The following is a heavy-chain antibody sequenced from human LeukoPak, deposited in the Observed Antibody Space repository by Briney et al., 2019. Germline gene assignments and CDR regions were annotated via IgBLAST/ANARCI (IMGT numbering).Heavy chain of an antibody. CDR2: IYYSGNT. Sequence: PSETLSLTCTVSGGSISGYYWSWIRQPPGKGLEWIGYIYYSGNTNYNPSLRSRVTISVDTSKNQFSLKLSSVTAADTAVYYCARDLGSTTNWFDPWGQGTLVTVSS. J-gene: IGHJ5*02. V-gene: IGHV4-59*01. CDR3: ARDLGSTTNWFDP. CDR1: GGSISGYY. D-gene: IGHD5/OR15-5a*01.